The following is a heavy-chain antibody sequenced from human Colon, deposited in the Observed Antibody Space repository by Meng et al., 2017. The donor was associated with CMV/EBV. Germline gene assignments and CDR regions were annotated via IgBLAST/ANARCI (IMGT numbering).Heavy chain of an antibody. CDR2: VYWNDDK. D-gene: IGHD5-12*01. CDR1: GFSLSTLGLS. CDR3: AHGGSGYDFGAGGFDY. J-gene: IGHJ4*02. Sequence: SGPTLVKPPQTLTLTCTFSGFSLSTLGLSVGWIRQPPGKALEWLALVYWNDDKRYSPSLKSRLTVTKDASKNQVILRLTNVDPLDSGTYYCAHGGSGYDFGAGGFDYWGPGTQVTVSS. V-gene: IGHV2-5*01.